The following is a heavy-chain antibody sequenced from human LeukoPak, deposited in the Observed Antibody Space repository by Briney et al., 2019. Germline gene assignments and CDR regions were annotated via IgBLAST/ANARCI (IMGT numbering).Heavy chain of an antibody. CDR2: IYPGDSDT. CDR3: ARHTYDCSSTSCYSFDP. V-gene: IGHV5-51*01. Sequence: GESLQISCKGSGYSFTSYWIGWVRQLPGKGLEWMGIIYPGDSDTRYSPSFQGQVTISADKSISTAYLQWSSLKASDTAMYYCARHTYDCSSTSCYSFDPWGQGTLVTVSS. D-gene: IGHD2-2*02. CDR1: GYSFTSYW. J-gene: IGHJ5*02.